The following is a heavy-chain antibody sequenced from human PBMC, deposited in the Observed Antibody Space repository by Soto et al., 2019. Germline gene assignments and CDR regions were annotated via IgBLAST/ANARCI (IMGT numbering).Heavy chain of an antibody. D-gene: IGHD3-10*01. Sequence: LSLTCSVSGASLSSGGYSWSWFRRPPGKALEWIAYVYYGGTASYNPPLKSRVTISVDSSKNQFSLTVKSVTAADTAAYLCARGNPQLRGGFDFWGRRSQVTVSS. V-gene: IGHV4-30-2*01. CDR2: VYYGGTA. CDR3: ARGNPQLRGGFDF. J-gene: IGHJ4*02. CDR1: GASLSSGGYS.